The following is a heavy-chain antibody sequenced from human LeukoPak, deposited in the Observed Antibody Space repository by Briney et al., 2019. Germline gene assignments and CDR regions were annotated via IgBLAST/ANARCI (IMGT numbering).Heavy chain of an antibody. CDR1: GYTFTGYY. J-gene: IGHJ4*02. V-gene: IGHV1-2*02. CDR3: ARALITIFGVVTYYFDY. Sequence: ASVKVSFTASGYTFTGYYMHWVRQAPGQGLEWMGWINPNSGGTNYAQKFQGRVTMTRDTSISTAYMELSRLRSDDTAVYYCARALITIFGVVTYYFDYWGQGTLVTVSS. D-gene: IGHD3-3*01. CDR2: INPNSGGT.